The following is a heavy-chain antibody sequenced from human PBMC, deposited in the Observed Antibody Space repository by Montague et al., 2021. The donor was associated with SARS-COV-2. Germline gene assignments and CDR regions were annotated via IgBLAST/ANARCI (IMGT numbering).Heavy chain of an antibody. J-gene: IGHJ4*02. CDR2: IYYSGST. V-gene: IGHV4-59*01. CDR3: AREGLGYCSSTSCYRGFDY. CDR1: GGPISSYY. Sequence: SETLSLTCTVSGGPISSYYWSWIRQPPGKGLEWIGYIYYSGSTNYNPSLKSRVTISVDTSKNQFSLKLSSVTAADTAVYYCAREGLGYCSSTSCYRGFDYWGQGTLVTVSS. D-gene: IGHD2-2*02.